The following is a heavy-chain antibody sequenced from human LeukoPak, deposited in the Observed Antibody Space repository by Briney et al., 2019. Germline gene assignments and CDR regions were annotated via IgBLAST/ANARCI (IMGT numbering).Heavy chain of an antibody. CDR3: ARGAITGSRVNWFDP. CDR2: IIPIFGTA. CDR1: GGTFSSYA. D-gene: IGHD1-20*01. V-gene: IGHV1-69*13. J-gene: IGHJ5*02. Sequence: SVKVSCKASGGTFSSYAISWVRQAPGQGLEWMGGIIPIFGTANYAQKFQGRVTITADESMSTAYMELSSLRSEDTAVYYCARGAITGSRVNWFDPWGQGTLVTVSS.